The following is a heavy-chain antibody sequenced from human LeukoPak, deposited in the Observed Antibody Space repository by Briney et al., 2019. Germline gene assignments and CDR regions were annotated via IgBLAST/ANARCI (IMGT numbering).Heavy chain of an antibody. CDR2: IYYSGST. Sequence: SETLSLTCTVSGGSISSYYWSWIRQPPGKGLEWLGYIYYSGSTNYNPSLKSRVTISVDTSKNQFSLKLSSVTAADTAVYYCARETSESAYGYWGQGTLVTVSS. CDR3: ARETSESAYGY. CDR1: GGSISSYY. J-gene: IGHJ4*02. D-gene: IGHD3-3*01. V-gene: IGHV4-59*01.